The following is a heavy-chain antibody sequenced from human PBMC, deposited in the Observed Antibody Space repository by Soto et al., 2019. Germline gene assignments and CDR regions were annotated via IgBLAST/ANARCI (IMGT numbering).Heavy chain of an antibody. CDR2: INPNSGGT. V-gene: IGHV1-2*02. D-gene: IGHD3-10*01. CDR3: ARDPSRTPYGINWFDP. CDR1: GYTFTGYY. J-gene: IGHJ5*02. Sequence: ASVKVSCKASGYTFTGYYMHWVRQAPGQGLEWMGWINPNSGGTNYAQKFQGRVTMTRDTSISTAYMELSRLRSDDTAVYYCARDPSRTPYGINWFDPWGQGTLVTVSS.